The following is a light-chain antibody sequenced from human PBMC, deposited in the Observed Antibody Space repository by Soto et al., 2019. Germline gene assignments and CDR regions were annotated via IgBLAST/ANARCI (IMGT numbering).Light chain of an antibody. CDR1: QSISSW. V-gene: IGKV1-5*01. CDR3: QFLGT. J-gene: IGKJ3*01. Sequence: DIQMTQSPSTLSASVGDRVTITCRASQSISSWLAWYQQKPGKAPKLLIYDASSLESGVPSRFGGSGSGTEFTLTISSLQPDDFATYYCQFLGTFGPGTKVDIK. CDR2: DAS.